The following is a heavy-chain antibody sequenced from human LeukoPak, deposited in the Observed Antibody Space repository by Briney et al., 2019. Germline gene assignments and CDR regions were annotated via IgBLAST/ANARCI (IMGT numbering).Heavy chain of an antibody. CDR2: ISGSGGST. J-gene: IGHJ4*02. V-gene: IGHV3-23*01. Sequence: GGSLRLSCAASGFTFSSYAMSWVRQAPGKGLEWVSAISGSGGSTYYADSGKGRFAISRDNSKNTLYLQMNSLRAEDTAVYYCAKDFLAYCGGDCFFFDYWGQGTLVTVSS. D-gene: IGHD2-21*02. CDR3: AKDFLAYCGGDCFFFDY. CDR1: GFTFSSYA.